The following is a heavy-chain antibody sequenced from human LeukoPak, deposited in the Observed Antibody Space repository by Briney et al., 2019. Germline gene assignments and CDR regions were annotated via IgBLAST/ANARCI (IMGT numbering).Heavy chain of an antibody. V-gene: IGHV3-30*04. CDR3: AKVGYCSGGSCYGGLDY. D-gene: IGHD2-15*01. CDR2: ISYDGSNK. CDR1: GFTFSSYA. J-gene: IGHJ4*02. Sequence: GGSLRLSCAASGFTFSSYAMHWVRQAPGKGLEWVAVISYDGSNKYYADSVKGRFTISRDNSKNTLYLQMNSLRAEDTAVYYCAKVGYCSGGSCYGGLDYWGQGTLVTVSS.